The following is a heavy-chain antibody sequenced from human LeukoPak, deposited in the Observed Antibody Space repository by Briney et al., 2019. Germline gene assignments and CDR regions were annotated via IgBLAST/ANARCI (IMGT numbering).Heavy chain of an antibody. CDR1: GFTFSSYA. V-gene: IGHV3-30-3*01. Sequence: GGSLRLSCAASGFTFSSYAMLWVRQAPGKGLEWVAVISYDGSNKYYADSVKGRFTISRDNSKNTLYLQMNSLRAEDTAVYYCARDPVAFVGTFDYWGQGTLVTVSS. CDR3: ARDPVAFVGTFDY. D-gene: IGHD2-21*01. CDR2: ISYDGSNK. J-gene: IGHJ4*02.